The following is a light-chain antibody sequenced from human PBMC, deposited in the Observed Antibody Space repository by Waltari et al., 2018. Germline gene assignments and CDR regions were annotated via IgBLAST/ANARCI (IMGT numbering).Light chain of an antibody. CDR3: QKYNSAPWT. CDR1: QDISTS. Sequence: DIQLTQSPSSLSASVGDRVTITSRAIQDISTSLAWYQQKPGKVPKVLIFAISTLQSGVPSRFSGSGSGTDFTLTISSLQPEDVATYYCQKYNSAPWTFGQGTRVEIK. CDR2: AIS. J-gene: IGKJ1*01. V-gene: IGKV1-27*01.